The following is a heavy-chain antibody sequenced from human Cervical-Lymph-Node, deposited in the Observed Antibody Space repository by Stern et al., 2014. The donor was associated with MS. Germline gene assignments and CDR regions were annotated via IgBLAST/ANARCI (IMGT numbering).Heavy chain of an antibody. CDR3: ARLGDYEEGLDY. CDR2: INAGNGNT. V-gene: IGHV1-3*01. Sequence: QVQLVQSGAEVKKPGASVKVSCKASGYTFTSYAMHWVRQAPGQRLEWMGWINAGNGNTKYSQKSQGRVTIPRDTSASTAYMELSSLRSEDTAVYYCARLGDYEEGLDYWGQGPLVTVSS. CDR1: GYTFTSYA. J-gene: IGHJ4*02. D-gene: IGHD4-17*01.